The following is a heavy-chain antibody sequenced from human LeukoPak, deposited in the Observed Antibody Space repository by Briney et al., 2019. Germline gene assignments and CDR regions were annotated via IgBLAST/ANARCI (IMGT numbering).Heavy chain of an antibody. CDR2: ISYDGSNK. D-gene: IGHD4-23*01. CDR3: AGGNWDY. V-gene: IGHV3-30*03. CDR1: GFXFSSYG. J-gene: IGHJ4*02. Sequence: GRSLRLSCEASGFXFSSYGIHWVRQAPGKGLEWVAVISYDGSNKYYADSVKGRFTISRDNSKNTLYLQMNSLRAEDTAVYYCAGGNWDYWGQGTLVTVSS.